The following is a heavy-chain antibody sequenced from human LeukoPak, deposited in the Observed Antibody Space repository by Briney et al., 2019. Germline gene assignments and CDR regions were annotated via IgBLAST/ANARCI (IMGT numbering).Heavy chain of an antibody. CDR2: IPSIGST. CDR1: DDSFTTHY. CDR3: ARDPTTVTKGFDV. J-gene: IGHJ3*01. V-gene: IGHV4-59*11. Sequence: PSETLSLTCSVSDDSFTTHYWTWIRHPPGKGLEWIGYIPSIGSTNYNPSLKSRVPITVDTSKKQFSLKMTSMTAADTAVYYCARDPTTVTKGFDVWGQGTMVTVSS. D-gene: IGHD4-17*01.